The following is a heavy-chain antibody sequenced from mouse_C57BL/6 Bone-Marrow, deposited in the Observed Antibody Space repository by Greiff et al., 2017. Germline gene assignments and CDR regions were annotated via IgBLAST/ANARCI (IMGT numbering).Heavy chain of an antibody. CDR3: ARESYYGSSLYAMDY. D-gene: IGHD1-1*01. J-gene: IGHJ4*01. CDR1: GYSITSGYY. V-gene: IGHV3-6*01. CDR2: ISYDGSN. Sequence: EVQLQQSGPGLVKPSQSLSLTCSVTGYSITSGYYWNWIRQFPGNKLEWMGYISYDGSNNYNPSLKNRISITLDTSKNQFFLKLNSVTTEDTATYYCARESYYGSSLYAMDYWGQGTSVTVSS.